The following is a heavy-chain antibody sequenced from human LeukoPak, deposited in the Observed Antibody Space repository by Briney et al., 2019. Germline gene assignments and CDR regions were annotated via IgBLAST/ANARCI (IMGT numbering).Heavy chain of an antibody. D-gene: IGHD6-19*01. CDR1: GGSISSYY. J-gene: IGHJ3*02. CDR3: ARDDPLGSGWYSPGAFDM. Sequence: SETLSLTCTVSGGSISSYYWSWIRQPAGKGLEWIGRSGRTNYNPSLKSRVTMSVDTSKNQFSLKLSSVTAADTAAYYCARDDPLGSGWYSPGAFDMWGQGTMVTVSS. CDR2: SGRT. V-gene: IGHV4-4*07.